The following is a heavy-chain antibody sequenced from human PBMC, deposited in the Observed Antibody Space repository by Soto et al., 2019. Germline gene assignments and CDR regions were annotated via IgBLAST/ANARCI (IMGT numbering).Heavy chain of an antibody. V-gene: IGHV3-74*01. CDR2: VDSAGSGT. Sequence: GGSLRLSCVASGITFSGFWMHWVLQVPGKGLVWVARVDSAGSGTSYADSVKGRFTISRDNAKNTLSLQMDSLRVEDTAVYYCATVFEHWGQG. CDR3: ATVFEH. J-gene: IGHJ4*02. CDR1: GITFSGFW.